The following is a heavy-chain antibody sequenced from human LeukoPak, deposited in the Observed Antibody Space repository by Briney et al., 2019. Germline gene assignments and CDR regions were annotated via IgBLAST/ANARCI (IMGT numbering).Heavy chain of an antibody. V-gene: IGHV4-31*11. CDR2: IYYSGST. CDR1: GGSFSGYY. J-gene: IGHJ4*02. D-gene: IGHD3-22*01. Sequence: SETLSLTCAVYGGSFSGYYWSWIRQHPGKGLEWIGYIYYSGSTYYNPSLKSRVTISVDTSKNQFSLKLSSVTAADTAVYYCARAGYYYDSSGYYKYYFDYWGQGTLVTVSS. CDR3: ARAGYYYDSSGYYKYYFDY.